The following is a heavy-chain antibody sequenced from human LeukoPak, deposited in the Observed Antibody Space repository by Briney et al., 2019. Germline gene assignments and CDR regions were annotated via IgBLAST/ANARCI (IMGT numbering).Heavy chain of an antibody. CDR3: ARGTIVGVSYYYMDV. CDR1: GFTFSSYS. J-gene: IGHJ6*03. D-gene: IGHD1-26*01. V-gene: IGHV3-48*01. CDR2: ISSSNSTI. Sequence: PGGSLRLSCAASGFTFSSYSMNWVRQAPGKGLEWVSYISSSNSTIYYADSMKGRFTISRDNAKNSLYLQMNSLRAEDTAVYYCARGTIVGVSYYYMDVWGKGTTVTVSS.